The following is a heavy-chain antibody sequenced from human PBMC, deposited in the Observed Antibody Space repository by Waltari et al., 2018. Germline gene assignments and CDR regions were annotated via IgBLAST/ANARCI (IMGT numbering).Heavy chain of an antibody. J-gene: IGHJ6*02. CDR3: GRVRIAAWNNYYYGMDV. D-gene: IGHD6-6*01. V-gene: IGHV1-46*01. CDR2: INPSGGST. Sequence: QVQLVQSGAEVKKPGASVKVSCKASGYTFTSYYMHWVRQAPGQGLEWMGIINPSGGSTSYAQKFQGRGTRTREKSKGTVEMELSSLRSEDTAVYYCGRVRIAAWNNYYYGMDVWGQGTTVTVSS. CDR1: GYTFTSYY.